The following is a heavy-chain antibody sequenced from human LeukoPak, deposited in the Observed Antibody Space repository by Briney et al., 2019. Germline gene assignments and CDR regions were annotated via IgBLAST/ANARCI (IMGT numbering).Heavy chain of an antibody. Sequence: GGSLRLSCAVSGFTFSSYNMKWVRQAPGKGLEWVSSISFSSSHIYYADSVKGRFTISRDNAKNSLYLQMNSLRAEDTADYYRARHYYASDAFDIWGQGTMVTVSP. D-gene: IGHD3-10*01. J-gene: IGHJ3*02. CDR2: ISFSSSHI. V-gene: IGHV3-21*01. CDR3: ARHYYASDAFDI. CDR1: GFTFSSYN.